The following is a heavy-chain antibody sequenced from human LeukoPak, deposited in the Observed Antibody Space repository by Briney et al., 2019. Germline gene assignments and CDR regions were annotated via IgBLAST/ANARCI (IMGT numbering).Heavy chain of an antibody. J-gene: IGHJ4*02. D-gene: IGHD3-22*01. CDR3: ARDPTYYDDSSGYPPGD. V-gene: IGHV3-21*01. CDR2: IISSSSYI. CDR1: GFTFSGYS. Sequence: PGGSLRLSCAASGFTFSGYSMNWVCEAPGKGLEWVSSIISSSSYIYYADSVKGRFTISRDNAKNSLYLQRNSLRAEDTAVYYCARDPTYYDDSSGYPPGDWGQGTLVTVSS.